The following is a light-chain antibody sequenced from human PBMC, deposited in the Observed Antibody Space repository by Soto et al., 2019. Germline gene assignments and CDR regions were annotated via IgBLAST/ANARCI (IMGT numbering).Light chain of an antibody. CDR3: AAWDDSLSGLYV. V-gene: IGLV1-47*01. Sequence: QSVLTQPPSASETPGQRVTISCSGSSSNIGRNYVYWYQQLPGTAPKLLIYRNDQRPSGVPDRLSGSKSGTSASLAISGLRSEDEADYYCAAWDDSLSGLYVFGTGTKVTVL. J-gene: IGLJ1*01. CDR2: RND. CDR1: SSNIGRNY.